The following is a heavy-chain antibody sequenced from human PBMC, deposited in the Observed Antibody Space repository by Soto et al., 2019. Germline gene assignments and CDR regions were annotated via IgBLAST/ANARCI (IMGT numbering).Heavy chain of an antibody. CDR1: GYTFSRYG. D-gene: IGHD4-17*01. V-gene: IGHV1-18*01. CDR3: ARDIRGDYADY. J-gene: IGHJ4*02. CDR2: ISGYNENP. Sequence: QVQLVQSGAEVKKPGASVKVSCKASGYTFSRYGFSWVRQAPGQRLEWMGWISGYNENPNNAQKFQGRVTMTTDTATSTAYVELRGLRSDDTALYYCARDIRGDYADYWGQGTLATVSS.